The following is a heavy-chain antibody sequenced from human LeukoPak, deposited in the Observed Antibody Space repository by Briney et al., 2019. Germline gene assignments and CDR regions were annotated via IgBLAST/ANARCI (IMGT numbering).Heavy chain of an antibody. V-gene: IGHV3-30*18. Sequence: GGSLRLSCAASGFTFSSYGMHWVCQAPGKGLEWVAVISYDGSNKYYADSVKGRFTISRDNSKNTLYLQMNSLRAEDTAVYYCAKDRGVTYYDFWSRYYGMDVWGQGTTVTVSS. CDR3: AKDRGVTYYDFWSRYYGMDV. CDR1: GFTFSSYG. D-gene: IGHD3-3*01. J-gene: IGHJ6*02. CDR2: ISYDGSNK.